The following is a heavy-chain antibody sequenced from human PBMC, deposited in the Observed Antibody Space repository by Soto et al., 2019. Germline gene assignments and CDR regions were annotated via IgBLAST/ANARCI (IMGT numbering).Heavy chain of an antibody. J-gene: IGHJ5*02. CDR2: INPSGGST. V-gene: IGHV1-46*01. CDR3: AREERLYCGGDCHGWFDP. D-gene: IGHD2-21*02. Sequence: RALVKVSCKASGYTFTRYYMHWVRQAPGQGLEWMGIINPSGGSTSYAQKFQGRVTMTRDTSTSTVYMELSSLRSEDTAVYYCAREERLYCGGDCHGWFDPWGQGTLVTVSS. CDR1: GYTFTRYY.